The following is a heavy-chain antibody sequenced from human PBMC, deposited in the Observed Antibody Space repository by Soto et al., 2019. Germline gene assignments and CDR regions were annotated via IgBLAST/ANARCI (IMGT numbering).Heavy chain of an antibody. V-gene: IGHV3-23*01. CDR1: GFTFSNYV. CDR2: ISGSGGST. CDR3: AKGNNLEWFLSPIAY. J-gene: IGHJ4*02. Sequence: EVQLLDSGGALVQPGGSLRLSCAASGFTFSNYVMSWVRQAPGKGLEWVSAISGSGGSTYFADSVKGRFTISRDNSKNPLYLQMDILRAEDTAVYYCAKGNNLEWFLSPIAYWGQGTLVTVSS. D-gene: IGHD3-3*01.